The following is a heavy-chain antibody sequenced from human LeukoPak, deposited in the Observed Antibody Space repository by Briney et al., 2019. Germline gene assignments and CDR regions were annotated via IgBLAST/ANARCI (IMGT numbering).Heavy chain of an antibody. D-gene: IGHD3-9*01. CDR2: IYSGGST. CDR1: GFTVSSNY. J-gene: IGHJ6*02. Sequence: GGSLRLSCAASGFTVSSNYMSWVRQAPGKGLEWVSVIYSGGSTYYADSVKGRFTISRDNSKNTLYLQMNSLRAEDTAVYYCARDLVYYDILTGYSPGYGMDVWGQGTTVTVSS. CDR3: ARDLVYYDILTGYSPGYGMDV. V-gene: IGHV3-53*01.